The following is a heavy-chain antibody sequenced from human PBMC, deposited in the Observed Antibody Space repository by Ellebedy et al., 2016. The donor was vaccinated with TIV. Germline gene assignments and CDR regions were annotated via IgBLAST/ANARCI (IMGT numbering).Heavy chain of an antibody. Sequence: SETLSLTCTVSGYSISSGYYWGWIRQPPGTGLEWIGSIYHSGSTYYNPSLKSRVTISVDTSKNQFSLKLSSVTAADTAVYYCARVQLWFGELLDSDPHDYWGQGTLVTVSS. CDR2: IYHSGST. D-gene: IGHD3-10*01. CDR3: ARVQLWFGELLDSDPHDY. V-gene: IGHV4-38-2*02. J-gene: IGHJ4*02. CDR1: GYSISSGYY.